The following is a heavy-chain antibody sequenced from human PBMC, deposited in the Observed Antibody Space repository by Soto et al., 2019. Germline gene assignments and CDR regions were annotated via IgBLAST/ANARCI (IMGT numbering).Heavy chain of an antibody. CDR3: ARGHWRQPPSAYYLAY. J-gene: IGHJ4*02. CDR2: INTGNGRT. V-gene: IGHV1-3*04. CDR1: GFSFSDSS. Sequence: QVQLVQSGTEVKNPGASVKVSCKASGFSFSDSSLHWVRQVPGQRPEWVGWINTGNGRTKYSQRFQGRVTISRDTSETTVFRNLSSLTSENTPIYFWARGHWRQPPSAYYLAYWGVGSLVTVSS. D-gene: IGHD1-1*01.